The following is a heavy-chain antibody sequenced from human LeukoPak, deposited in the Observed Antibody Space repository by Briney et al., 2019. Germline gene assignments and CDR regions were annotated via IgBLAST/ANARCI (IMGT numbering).Heavy chain of an antibody. J-gene: IGHJ4*02. CDR3: ARDLIGYCSGASCPH. V-gene: IGHV1-2*02. CDR1: GYTFTCYY. CDR2: INPNSGGT. D-gene: IGHD2-15*01. Sequence: ASVKVSCKAAGYTFTCYYIHWVRQAPGPGLELMGGINPNSGGTNYAQKFQGRVTMTRDTSISTAYMELSRLRSDDMAVFSCARDLIGYCSGASCPHWGQGTLVTVSS.